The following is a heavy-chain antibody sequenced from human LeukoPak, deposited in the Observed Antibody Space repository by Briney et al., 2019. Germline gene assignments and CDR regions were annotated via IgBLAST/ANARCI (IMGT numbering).Heavy chain of an antibody. CDR3: ASETGTTEPPFDY. CDR2: ISSSSSYI. D-gene: IGHD1-7*01. V-gene: IGHV3-21*01. J-gene: IGHJ4*02. Sequence: GGSLRLSCAASGFTFSSYSMNWVRQAPGKGLEWVSSISSSSSYIYYADSVKGRFTISRDNAKNSLYLQMNSLRAEDTAVYYCASETGTTEPPFDYWGQGTLVTVSS. CDR1: GFTFSSYS.